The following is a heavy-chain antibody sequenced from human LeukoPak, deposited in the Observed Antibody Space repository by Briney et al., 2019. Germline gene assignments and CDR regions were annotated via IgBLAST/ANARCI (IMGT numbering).Heavy chain of an antibody. D-gene: IGHD6-19*01. Sequence: GGSLRLSCAASGFIFSDYYMTWIRQAPGKGLEWVAHIDVRGDTILYADSVKGRFTISRDSAKHSLFLQMNSLRVEDTAVYYGAREENGWDLPYNYYMEGWGKGTTVTVS. V-gene: IGHV3-11*01. J-gene: IGHJ6*03. CDR3: AREENGWDLPYNYYMEG. CDR1: GFIFSDYY. CDR2: IDVRGDTI.